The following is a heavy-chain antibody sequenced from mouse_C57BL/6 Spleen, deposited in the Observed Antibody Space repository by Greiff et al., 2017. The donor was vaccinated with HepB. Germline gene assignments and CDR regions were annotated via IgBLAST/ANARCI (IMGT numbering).Heavy chain of an antibody. J-gene: IGHJ2*01. CDR3: ARESSTVVVDY. CDR1: GYTFTSYW. D-gene: IGHD1-1*01. Sequence: QVQLQQPGAELVRPGPSVKLSCKASGYTFTSYWMHWVKQRPGQGLEWIGVIDPSDSYTNYNQKFKGKATLTVDTSSSTAYMQLSSLTSEDSAVYYCARESSTVVVDYWGQGTTLTVSS. V-gene: IGHV1-59*01. CDR2: IDPSDSYT.